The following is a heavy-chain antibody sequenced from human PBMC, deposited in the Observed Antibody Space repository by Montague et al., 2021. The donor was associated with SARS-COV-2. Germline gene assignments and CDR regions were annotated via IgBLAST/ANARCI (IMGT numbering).Heavy chain of an antibody. Sequence: PALVKPTQTLTLICTLSGFSLSTSGMRASWIRQPPGKALEWLARIDWDDDKFYSTSLKTRLTISKDTSKNQVVLTMTNMDPVDTATYYCARSYYDILTNYYDAFDIWGQGTMVTVSP. CDR2: IDWDDDK. D-gene: IGHD3-9*01. V-gene: IGHV2-70*04. CDR1: GFSLSTSGMR. J-gene: IGHJ3*02. CDR3: ARSYYDILTNYYDAFDI.